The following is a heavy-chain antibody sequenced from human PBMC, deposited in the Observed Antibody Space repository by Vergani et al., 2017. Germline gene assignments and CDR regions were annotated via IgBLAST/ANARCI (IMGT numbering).Heavy chain of an antibody. CDR3: SKGSTDSSSWYYFDY. CDR2: ICGSGGST. D-gene: IGHD6-13*01. CDR1: GFTFSRYA. J-gene: IGHJ4*02. Sequence: EVQLLESGGGLVQTGGSLRISCAASGFTFSRYALSWVRQAPGKGLGWVSAICGSGGSTYYADSVKGRFTISRDNSKNTLYLQMNSLRAEYTAVYYCSKGSTDSSSWYYFDYWGQGTLVTVSS. V-gene: IGHV3-23*01.